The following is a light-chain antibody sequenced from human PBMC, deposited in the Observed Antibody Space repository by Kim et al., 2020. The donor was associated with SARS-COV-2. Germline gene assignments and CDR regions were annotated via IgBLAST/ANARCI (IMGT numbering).Light chain of an antibody. CDR3: MQGTLRPQT. Sequence: DVVLTQSPLSLPVTLGQPASISCTSTQSLAYSDGNTYLNWFQQRPGQSPRRLIYRVSTRDSGVPDRFSGSGSGADFTLNISRVEDEDLGVYYCMQGTLRPQTFGQGTKVDIK. CDR2: RVS. V-gene: IGKV2-30*01. CDR1: QSLAYSDGNTY. J-gene: IGKJ1*01.